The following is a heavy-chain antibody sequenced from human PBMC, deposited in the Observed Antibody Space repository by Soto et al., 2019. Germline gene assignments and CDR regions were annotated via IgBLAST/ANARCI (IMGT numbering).Heavy chain of an antibody. CDR2: IYSGGST. V-gene: IGHV3-66*01. J-gene: IGHJ4*02. D-gene: IGHD1-26*01. CDR3: ANLVGATYFDH. Sequence: GGSLRLSCAASGFIVSSNYMNWVRQAPGKGLKWVSVIYSGGSTYYADSVKGRFTISRDNSKNTLYLQMNSLRAEDTAVYYCANLVGATYFDHWGQGTLVTVSS. CDR1: GFIVSSNY.